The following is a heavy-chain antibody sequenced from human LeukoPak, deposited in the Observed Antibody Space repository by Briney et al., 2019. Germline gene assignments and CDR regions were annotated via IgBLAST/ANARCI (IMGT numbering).Heavy chain of an antibody. V-gene: IGHV1-2*02. Sequence: ASVKVSCKASGYTFTGYYIHWVRQAPGQGLECMGWINPNSGDTNYAQKFQGRVTMTRDTSISTAYMELSRLRSDDTAVYYCARGAEAETSPLDFWGQGTLVIVS. CDR3: ARGAEAETSPLDF. J-gene: IGHJ4*02. CDR2: INPNSGDT. CDR1: GYTFTGYY. D-gene: IGHD6-13*01.